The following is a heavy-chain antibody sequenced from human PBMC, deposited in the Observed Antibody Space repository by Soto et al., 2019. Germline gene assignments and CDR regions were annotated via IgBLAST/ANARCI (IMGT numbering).Heavy chain of an antibody. CDR2: ISAYNGNT. CDR3: ARAPYCSSTSCYFPAFDY. Sequence: QVQLVQSGAEVKKPGASVKVSCKASGYTFTSYGISWVRQAPGQGLEWMGWISAYNGNTNYAQKLQGRVTMTTDTSTSTAYMELRSLRSDDTAVYYSARAPYCSSTSCYFPAFDYWGQGTLVTVSS. V-gene: IGHV1-18*01. CDR1: GYTFTSYG. J-gene: IGHJ4*02. D-gene: IGHD2-2*01.